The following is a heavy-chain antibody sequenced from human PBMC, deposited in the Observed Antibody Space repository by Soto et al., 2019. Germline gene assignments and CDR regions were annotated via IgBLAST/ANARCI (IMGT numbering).Heavy chain of an antibody. CDR2: ISYDGSKK. V-gene: IGHV3-30*18. Sequence: QVQLVESGGGVVQPGRSLRLSCAASGFTFSSYGMHWVRQAPGKGLEWVAVISYDGSKKYYADSVKGRFTISRDNSKNTLYLQMNSLRAEETAVYYCAKGLGGPGAFDIWGQGTMVTVSS. CDR3: AKGLGGPGAFDI. D-gene: IGHD3-16*01. J-gene: IGHJ3*02. CDR1: GFTFSSYG.